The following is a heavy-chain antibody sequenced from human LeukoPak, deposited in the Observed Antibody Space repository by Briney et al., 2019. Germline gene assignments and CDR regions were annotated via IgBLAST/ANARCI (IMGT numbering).Heavy chain of an antibody. Sequence: GRSLRLSCAAPGFTFSSYGVHWVRQAPGKGLEWVAVIWYDGSNKYYADSVKGRFTISRDNSKNTLYLQMNSLRAEDTAVYYCARTRLRWSPYGMDVWGQGTTVTVSS. CDR2: IWYDGSNK. CDR1: GFTFSSYG. J-gene: IGHJ6*02. V-gene: IGHV3-33*01. CDR3: ARTRLRWSPYGMDV. D-gene: IGHD4-23*01.